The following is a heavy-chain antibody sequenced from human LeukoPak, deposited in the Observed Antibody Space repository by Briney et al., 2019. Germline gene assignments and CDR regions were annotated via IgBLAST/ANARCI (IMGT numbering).Heavy chain of an antibody. Sequence: GGSLGLSCAASGFTFSDYYMSWIRQAPGKGLEWVSYISSSGSTIYYADSVKGRFTISRDNAKNSLYLQMNSLRAEDTAVYYCARLNYYDFWSGFDYWGQGTLVTVSS. CDR3: ARLNYYDFWSGFDY. J-gene: IGHJ4*02. V-gene: IGHV3-11*01. D-gene: IGHD3-3*01. CDR1: GFTFSDYY. CDR2: ISSSGSTI.